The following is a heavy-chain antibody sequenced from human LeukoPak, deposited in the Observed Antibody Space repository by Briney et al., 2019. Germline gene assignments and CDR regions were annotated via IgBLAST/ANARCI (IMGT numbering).Heavy chain of an antibody. V-gene: IGHV1-46*01. CDR1: GYTFTSYY. CDR3: ARSSGIAVGGYYYYGMDV. J-gene: IGHJ6*02. Sequence: GASVKVSCKASGYTFTSYYMHWVRQAPGQGLEWMGIINPSGGSTSYAQKFQGRVTMTRDTSTSTVYMELSSLRSEDTAVYYCARSSGIAVGGYYYYGMDVWGQGTTVTVSS. CDR2: INPSGGST. D-gene: IGHD6-19*01.